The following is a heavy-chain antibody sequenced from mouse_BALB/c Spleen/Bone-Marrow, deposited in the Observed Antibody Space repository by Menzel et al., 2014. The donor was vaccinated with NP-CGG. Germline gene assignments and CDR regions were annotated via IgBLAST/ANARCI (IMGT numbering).Heavy chain of an antibody. D-gene: IGHD1-1*01. CDR1: GFTFSSYI. CDR3: ARHPIYYYGSSWGNYAMDY. Sequence: EVKLVESGGGLVQPGGSLKLSCAASGFTFSSYIMSWVRQTPEKRLEWVAYISNGGGSTHYPDTVKGRFTISRDNAKNTLYLQMSSLKSEDTAMYYCARHPIYYYGSSWGNYAMDYWGQGTSVTVS. V-gene: IGHV5-12-2*01. CDR2: ISNGGGST. J-gene: IGHJ4*01.